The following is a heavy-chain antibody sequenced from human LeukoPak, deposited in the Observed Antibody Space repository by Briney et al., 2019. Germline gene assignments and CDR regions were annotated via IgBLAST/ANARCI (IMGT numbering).Heavy chain of an antibody. CDR1: GFTFSNYW. D-gene: IGHD5-24*01. J-gene: IGHJ4*02. CDR2: INPDGSEE. Sequence: GGSLRLSCAASGFTFSNYWMTWVRQAPGKGLEWVANINPDGSEEYYVDSVKGRFTISRDNAKDSLYLRLNSLKTEDTAVYYCASVEDGRTYFDYWGQGTLVTVSS. V-gene: IGHV3-7*05. CDR3: ASVEDGRTYFDY.